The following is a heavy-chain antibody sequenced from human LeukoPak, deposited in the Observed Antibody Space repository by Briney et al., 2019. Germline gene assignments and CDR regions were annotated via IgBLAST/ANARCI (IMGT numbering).Heavy chain of an antibody. CDR3: ARPGAADAFDV. Sequence: SETLSLTCAVYGGSFSVYYWSWIRQPPGKGLEWIGEINHSGSTNYNPSLKSRVTISVDTSKNQFSLKLSSVTAADTAVYYCARPGAADAFDVWGQGTMVTVSS. D-gene: IGHD1-26*01. CDR2: INHSGST. V-gene: IGHV4-34*01. CDR1: GGSFSVYY. J-gene: IGHJ3*01.